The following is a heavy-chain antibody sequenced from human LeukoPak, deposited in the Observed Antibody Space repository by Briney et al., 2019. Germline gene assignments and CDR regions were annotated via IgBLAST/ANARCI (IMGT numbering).Heavy chain of an antibody. CDR2: IYTSGST. CDR1: GGSISSGSYY. Sequence: PSETLSLTCTVSGGSISSGSYYWSWIRQPAGKGLEWIGRIYTSGSTNYNPSLKSRVTISVDTSKNQFCLKQSAVTAADTAVYYGARRRRYSSGWYESWGQGTLVTVSS. V-gene: IGHV4-61*02. CDR3: ARRRRYSSGWYES. J-gene: IGHJ5*01. D-gene: IGHD6-19*01.